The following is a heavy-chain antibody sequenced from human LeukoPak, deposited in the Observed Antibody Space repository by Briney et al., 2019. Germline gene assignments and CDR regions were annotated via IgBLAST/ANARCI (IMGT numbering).Heavy chain of an antibody. J-gene: IGHJ4*02. CDR1: GFTFSRYS. CDR2: IYSGGST. CDR3: ARETYSSSWY. Sequence: GESLRLSCAASGFTFSRYSFNWLRQAPGKGLEWVSVIYSGGSTYYADSVKGRFTISRDNSKNTLYLQMNSLRAEDTAVYYCARETYSSSWYWGQGTLVTVSS. V-gene: IGHV3-53*01. D-gene: IGHD6-13*01.